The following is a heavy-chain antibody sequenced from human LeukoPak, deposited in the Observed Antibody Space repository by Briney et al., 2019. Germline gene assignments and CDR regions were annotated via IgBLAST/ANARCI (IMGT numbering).Heavy chain of an antibody. D-gene: IGHD1-7*01. J-gene: IGHJ4*02. CDR3: VGGGTGFFDY. Sequence: GGSLRLSCAASGFTFSGSWMHWVRQAPGEGLVWVSRINSDGSNTKYADSVKGRFTISRDNAKNALYLQMNGLRADDAAVYYCVGGGTGFFDYWGQGTLVTVSS. CDR2: INSDGSNT. CDR1: GFTFSGSW. V-gene: IGHV3-74*03.